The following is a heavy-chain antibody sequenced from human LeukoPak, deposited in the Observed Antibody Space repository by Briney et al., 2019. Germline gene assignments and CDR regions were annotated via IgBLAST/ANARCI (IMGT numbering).Heavy chain of an antibody. D-gene: IGHD6-6*01. J-gene: IGHJ4*02. CDR1: GFTVSSNY. CDR2: IYSGGST. Sequence: PGGSLRLSCAASGFTVSSNYMSWVRQAPGKGLEWVSAIYSGGSTYYADSVKGRFTISRDNSKNTLYLQMNSLRAEDTAVYYCAREIAARLDYWGQGTLVTVSS. CDR3: AREIAARLDY. V-gene: IGHV3-66*02.